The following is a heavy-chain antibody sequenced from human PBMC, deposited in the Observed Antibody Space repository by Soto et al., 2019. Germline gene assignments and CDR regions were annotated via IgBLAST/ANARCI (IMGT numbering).Heavy chain of an antibody. CDR2: IYWDDDK. CDR3: IHRRSGSYYNY. D-gene: IGHD1-26*01. V-gene: IGHV2-5*02. Sequence: GSGPTLVNPTQTLTLTCTFSGFSFSTSGVGVGWIRQPPGKALEWLAIIYWDDDKRYRPSLKRRLTITKDTSKNQVVLTMTNMDPMDTAKYYCIHRRSGSYYNYWGQGTLVTVSS. J-gene: IGHJ4*02. CDR1: GFSFSTSGVG.